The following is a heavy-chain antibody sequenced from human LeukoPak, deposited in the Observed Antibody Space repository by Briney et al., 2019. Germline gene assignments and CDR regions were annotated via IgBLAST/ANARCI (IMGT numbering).Heavy chain of an antibody. CDR2: ISSSGTT. J-gene: IGHJ4*02. CDR1: GGSISSYH. Sequence: SETLSLTCTVSGGSISSYHWSWLRQPPGKGLEWIGYISSSGTTSYNPSLKSRLTISVDTSKNQFSLKLNSVTAADTAVYYCARVGRGDHTWGSYYCDHWGQGTLVSVSS. D-gene: IGHD3-16*01. V-gene: IGHV4-59*01. CDR3: ARVGRGDHTWGSYYCDH.